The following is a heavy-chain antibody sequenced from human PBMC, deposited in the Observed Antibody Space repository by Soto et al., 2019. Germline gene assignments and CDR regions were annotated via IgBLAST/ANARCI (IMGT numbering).Heavy chain of an antibody. V-gene: IGHV3-23*01. CDR2: IGSGSP. Sequence: EVQLLESGGGLVQPGGSLRLSCAASGFTFSGYAMSWVRQAPGKGLEWVSAIGSGSPFYADSVKGRFTISRDNANSILYLQMNSLRADDTAVYFCARDLGSSWHHYTSFAPGGQGTLVTVSS. CDR1: GFTFSGYA. D-gene: IGHD6-13*01. J-gene: IGHJ5*02. CDR3: ARDLGSSWHHYTSFAP.